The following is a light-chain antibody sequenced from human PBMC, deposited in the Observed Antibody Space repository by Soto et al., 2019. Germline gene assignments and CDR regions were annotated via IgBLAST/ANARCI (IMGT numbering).Light chain of an antibody. CDR3: QQYGSYSPWT. Sequence: DIQMTQSPTTLSASVGDRVTITCRASQSIGSWLAWYQQKPGKAPKLLIYKASTLESGVPSRFSGSGSGTEFILTISSLQPDDFASYYCQQYGSYSPWTFGQGTNVEIK. CDR1: QSIGSW. CDR2: KAS. J-gene: IGKJ1*01. V-gene: IGKV1-5*03.